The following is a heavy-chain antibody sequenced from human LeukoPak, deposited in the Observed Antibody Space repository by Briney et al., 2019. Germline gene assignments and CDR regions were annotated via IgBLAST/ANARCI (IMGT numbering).Heavy chain of an antibody. V-gene: IGHV3-53*01. CDR2: IYSGGST. J-gene: IGHJ4*02. Sequence: GGSLRLSCAASGFTVSSNYMSWVRQAPGKGLEWVSIIYSGGSTYYADSVKGRFTISRDNSKNTLYLQMNSLRAEDTAVYYCAKLAAAATGYWGQGTLVTVSS. CDR3: AKLAAAATGY. CDR1: GFTVSSNY. D-gene: IGHD6-13*01.